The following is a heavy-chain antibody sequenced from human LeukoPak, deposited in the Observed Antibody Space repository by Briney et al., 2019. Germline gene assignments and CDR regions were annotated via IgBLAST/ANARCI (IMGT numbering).Heavy chain of an antibody. CDR2: ISGSGGST. V-gene: IGHV3-23*01. J-gene: IGHJ4*02. CDR1: GFTFSSYA. Sequence: GGSLRLSCAASGFTFSSYAMSWVRQAPGEGLEWVSAISGSGGSTYYADSVKGRFTISRDNSKNTLCLQMNSLRAEDTAVYYCAKDYGLIAAAGEGGPVDYWGQGTLVTVSS. CDR3: AKDYGLIAAAGEGGPVDY. D-gene: IGHD6-13*01.